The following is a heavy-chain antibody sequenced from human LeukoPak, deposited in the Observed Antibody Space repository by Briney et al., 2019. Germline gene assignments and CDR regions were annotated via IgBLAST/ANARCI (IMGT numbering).Heavy chain of an antibody. J-gene: IGHJ4*02. CDR1: GFTFSSYW. D-gene: IGHD3-22*01. CDR3: ARDRWYYYDSSGYHL. V-gene: IGHV3-7*01. Sequence: GGSLRLSCAASGFTFSSYWMSWVRQAPGKGLEWVANIKQDGSEKYYVDSVKGRFTISRDNAKNSLYLRMNSLRAEDTAVYYCARDRWYYYDSSGYHLWGQGTLVTVSS. CDR2: IKQDGSEK.